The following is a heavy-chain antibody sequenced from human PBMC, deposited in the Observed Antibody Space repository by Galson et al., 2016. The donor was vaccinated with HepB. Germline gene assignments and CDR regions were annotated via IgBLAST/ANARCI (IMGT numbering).Heavy chain of an antibody. D-gene: IGHD5-18*01. V-gene: IGHV2-70*04. CDR2: IHWDDDK. J-gene: IGHJ4*02. CDR1: EFSPSTSGMR. Sequence: PALVKPTQTLTLTCTLSEFSPSTSGMRVSWIRQPPGKALEWLARIHWDDDKFYSTSLKTRLTISKDTSKNQVVLTMTNMDPVDTATYYCARHRFYSYGLDEWGQGTLVTFSS. CDR3: ARHRFYSYGLDE.